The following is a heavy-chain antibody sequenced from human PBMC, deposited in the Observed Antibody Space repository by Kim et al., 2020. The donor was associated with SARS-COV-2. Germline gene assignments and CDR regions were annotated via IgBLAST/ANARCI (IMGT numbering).Heavy chain of an antibody. J-gene: IGHJ4*02. CDR3: ARGIDY. V-gene: IGHV1-2*02. CDR2: HSRGT. Sequence: HSRGTNEAQKFQGRVTMTRNTSISTAYMELSSLKSDDTAVYYCARGIDYWGQGTLVTVSS.